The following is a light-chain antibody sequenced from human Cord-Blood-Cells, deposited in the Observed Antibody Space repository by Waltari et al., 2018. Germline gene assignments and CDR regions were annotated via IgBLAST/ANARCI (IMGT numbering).Light chain of an antibody. Sequence: QSALTQPASVSGSPGQSITTPCTGTSSDVGGYNYVSWYQQHPGKAPKLMIYEVSNRPSGVSNRFSGSKSGNTASLTISGLQAEDEADYYCSSYTSSSTLDWVFGGGTKLTVL. CDR1: SSDVGGYNY. CDR2: EVS. CDR3: SSYTSSSTLDWV. V-gene: IGLV2-14*01. J-gene: IGLJ3*02.